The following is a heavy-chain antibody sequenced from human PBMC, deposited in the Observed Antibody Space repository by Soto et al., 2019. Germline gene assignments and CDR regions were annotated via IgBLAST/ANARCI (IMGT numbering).Heavy chain of an antibody. CDR3: ARRSGSYTPGGLDY. D-gene: IGHD1-26*01. Sequence: PWETLSLTCTVSGGSISSSSYYWGWIRQPPGKGLEWIGSIYYSGSTYYNPSLKSRVTISVDTSKNQFSLKLSSVTAADTAVYYCARRSGSYTPGGLDYWGQGTLVTVSS. V-gene: IGHV4-39*01. CDR2: IYYSGST. J-gene: IGHJ4*02. CDR1: GGSISSSSYY.